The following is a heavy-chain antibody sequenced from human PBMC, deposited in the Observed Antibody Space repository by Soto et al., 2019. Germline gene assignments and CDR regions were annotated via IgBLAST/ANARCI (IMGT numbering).Heavy chain of an antibody. V-gene: IGHV1-69*06. CDR3: ARDRRVLDWNYDHYYYYGMDV. D-gene: IGHD1-7*01. CDR1: GSTFSSYA. Sequence: VASVKVSCKASGSTFSSYAISWVRQAPGQGLEWMGGIIPIFGTANYAQKFQGRVTITADKSTSTAYMELSSLRSEDTAVYYCARDRRVLDWNYDHYYYYGMDVWGQGTTVTVSS. CDR2: IIPIFGTA. J-gene: IGHJ6*02.